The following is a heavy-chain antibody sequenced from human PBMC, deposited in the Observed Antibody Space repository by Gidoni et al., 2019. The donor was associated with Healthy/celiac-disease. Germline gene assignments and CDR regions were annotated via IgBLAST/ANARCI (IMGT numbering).Heavy chain of an antibody. CDR3: AARSGYGDGGAFDY. CDR2: IGTAGDT. V-gene: IGHV3-13*01. Sequence: EVQLVESGGGLVQPGGSLRLSCAASGFTFSSYDLHWVRQATGKGLEWVSAIGTAGDTYYPGSVKGRFTISRENAKNSLYLQMNSLRAGDTAVYYCAARSGYGDGGAFDYWGQGTLVTVSS. J-gene: IGHJ4*02. D-gene: IGHD4-17*01. CDR1: GFTFSSYD.